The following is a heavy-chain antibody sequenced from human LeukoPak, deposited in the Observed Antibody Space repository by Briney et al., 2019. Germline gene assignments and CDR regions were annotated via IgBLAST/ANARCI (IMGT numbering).Heavy chain of an antibody. CDR3: ARPNIAMVTKGVRNNWFDP. CDR2: ISSSSSYI. Sequence: PGGSLRLSCAASGFTFSSYSMNWVRQAPGKGLEWVSSISSSSSYIYYADSVKGRFTISRDNAKNSLYLQMNSLRAEDTAVYYCARPNIAMVTKGVRNNWFDPWGQGTLVTVSS. J-gene: IGHJ5*02. D-gene: IGHD5-18*01. CDR1: GFTFSSYS. V-gene: IGHV3-21*01.